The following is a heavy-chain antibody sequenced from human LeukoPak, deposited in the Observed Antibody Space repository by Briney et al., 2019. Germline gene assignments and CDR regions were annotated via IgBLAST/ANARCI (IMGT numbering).Heavy chain of an antibody. D-gene: IGHD1-26*01. CDR2: IKTDGSEK. CDR1: GFTFSNYW. Sequence: GGSLRLSCEGSGFTFSNYWMGWVRQAPGKGLQWVANIKTDGSEKYYVDSVKGRFTISRDNAKNSLYLQMNSLQIEDSAVYYCAREWELPRAGGYYFDYWGQGTPVTVSS. J-gene: IGHJ4*02. V-gene: IGHV3-7*03. CDR3: AREWELPRAGGYYFDY.